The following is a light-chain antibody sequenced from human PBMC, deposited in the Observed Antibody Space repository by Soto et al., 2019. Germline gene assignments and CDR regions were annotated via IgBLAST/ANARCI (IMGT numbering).Light chain of an antibody. V-gene: IGLV1-40*01. Sequence: QSVLTQPPSVSGAPGQRVTVSCTGSSSNIGAGSDVHWYRQLPGAAPKLLIYGNTIRPSGVPDRFSGSKSGTSASLVITGLQAEDEADYYCQSYDRSLSGSVFGGGTKVTVL. J-gene: IGLJ2*01. CDR3: QSYDRSLSGSV. CDR2: GNT. CDR1: SSNIGAGSD.